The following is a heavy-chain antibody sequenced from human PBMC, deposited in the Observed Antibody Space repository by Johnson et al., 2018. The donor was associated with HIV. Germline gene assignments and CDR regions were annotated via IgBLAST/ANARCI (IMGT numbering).Heavy chain of an antibody. D-gene: IGHD7-27*01. Sequence: VLLVESGGGLVKPGGSLRLSCAASGFTFSSYAMSWVRQAPGTGLEWVSAISGSGGSTYYADSVKGRFTISRDNSKNTLFLQMNSLRAEDTAVYYCAKDQASVGTGEYAFDIWGQGTVVTVSS. CDR2: ISGSGGST. CDR1: GFTFSSYA. CDR3: AKDQASVGTGEYAFDI. V-gene: IGHV3-23*04. J-gene: IGHJ3*02.